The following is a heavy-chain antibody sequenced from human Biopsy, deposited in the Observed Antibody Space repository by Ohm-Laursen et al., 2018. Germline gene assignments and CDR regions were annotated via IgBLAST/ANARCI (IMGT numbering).Heavy chain of an antibody. Sequence: SVKVSCKVSGYTLNELSMHWVRQVPGKGLEWMGGFAPENGKTVYAQNFQARVSLTEDASTDTAYMELRSLRSEDTAVYYCAADINVWNVNYWGQGTQVTISS. CDR1: GYTLNELS. D-gene: IGHD1-1*01. V-gene: IGHV1-24*01. CDR2: FAPENGKT. CDR3: AADINVWNVNY. J-gene: IGHJ4*02.